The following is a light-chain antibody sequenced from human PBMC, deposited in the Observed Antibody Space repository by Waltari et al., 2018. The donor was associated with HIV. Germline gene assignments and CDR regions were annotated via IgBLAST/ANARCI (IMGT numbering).Light chain of an antibody. J-gene: IGKJ4*01. CDR2: WAS. CDR1: QNVFYSSNNKNY. CDR3: QQTYTIPPT. V-gene: IGKV4-1*01. Sequence: DIVMTPSPESLAVSLGERATIIRNSIQNVFYSSNNKNYLSWYQQKPGQPPKLIIYWASSRQSGVPDRFSGSGSGTDFTLTISSLQAEDVAVYFCQQTYTIPPTFGGGTKVEIK.